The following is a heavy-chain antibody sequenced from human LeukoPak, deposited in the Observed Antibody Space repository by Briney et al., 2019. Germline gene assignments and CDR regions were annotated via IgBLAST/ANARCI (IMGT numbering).Heavy chain of an antibody. CDR3: ARDLEAAAAIDS. V-gene: IGHV1-2*06. CDR1: GYTFTGYY. CDR2: INLNSGGA. J-gene: IGHJ4*02. Sequence: ASVHVSCKASGYTFTGYYMHWGRQAPGQGLEWMGRINLNSGGANYAQTFQVRLTMTRDTSISTAYMQLSRLTYDDTAIYFSARDLEAAAAIDSWGQGTLVTVSS. D-gene: IGHD6-13*01.